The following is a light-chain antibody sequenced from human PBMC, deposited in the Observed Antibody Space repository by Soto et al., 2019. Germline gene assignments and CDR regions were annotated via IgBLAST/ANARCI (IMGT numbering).Light chain of an antibody. Sequence: QSVLTQPPSVSAAPGQKVTISCSGSSSNIGNNYVSWYQQLPGTAPKLLIYDNNKRPSGSPDRFSGSKSGTSATLGITGLQTGDEAEYDCGTWDSSLSTGVFGGGTKLTVL. CDR3: GTWDSSLSTGV. CDR1: SSNIGNNY. CDR2: DNN. V-gene: IGLV1-51*01. J-gene: IGLJ3*02.